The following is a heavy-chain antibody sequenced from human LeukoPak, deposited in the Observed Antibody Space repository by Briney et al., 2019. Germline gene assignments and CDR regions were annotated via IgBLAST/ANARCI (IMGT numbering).Heavy chain of an antibody. CDR1: GVTVRNSY. V-gene: IGHV3-66*01. J-gene: IGHJ4*02. CDR2: IYSGGRT. Sequence: GGSLRLSCVASGVTVRNSYMSWVRQAPGEGLEWVSLIYSGGRTYYADSVKGRFTISRDNAKNSLYLQMNSLRAEDTAVYYCARDPSSWDYYFDYWGQGTLVTVSS. CDR3: ARDPSSWDYYFDY. D-gene: IGHD6-13*01.